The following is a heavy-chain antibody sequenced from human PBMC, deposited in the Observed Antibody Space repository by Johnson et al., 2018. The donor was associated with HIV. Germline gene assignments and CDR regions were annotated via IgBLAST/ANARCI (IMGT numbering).Heavy chain of an antibody. Sequence: QVQLVESGGGVVQPGRSLRLSCAASGFTFSSYGMHWVRQAPGKGLEWVAVISYDGSNKYYADSVKGRFTISRDNAKNALFLHMNSLRVEDTAVYYCARGNLYYSTDAFDIWGQGTMVTVSS. CDR2: ISYDGSNK. CDR3: ARGNLYYSTDAFDI. V-gene: IGHV3-30*03. D-gene: IGHD3-10*01. CDR1: GFTFSSYG. J-gene: IGHJ3*02.